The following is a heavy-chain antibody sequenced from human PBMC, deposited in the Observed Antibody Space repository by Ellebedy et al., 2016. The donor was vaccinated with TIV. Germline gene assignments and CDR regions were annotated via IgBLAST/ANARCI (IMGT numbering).Heavy chain of an antibody. D-gene: IGHD2-21*01. V-gene: IGHV3-21*01. CDR3: YSGGY. CDR1: GFTFSGYW. J-gene: IGHJ4*02. Sequence: GGSLRLXXAASGFTFSGYWMHWVRQAPGKGLEWVSSISSSSSYIYYADSVKGRFTISRDNAKNSLYLQMNSLRAEDTAVYYCYSGGYWGQGTLVTVSS. CDR2: ISSSSSYI.